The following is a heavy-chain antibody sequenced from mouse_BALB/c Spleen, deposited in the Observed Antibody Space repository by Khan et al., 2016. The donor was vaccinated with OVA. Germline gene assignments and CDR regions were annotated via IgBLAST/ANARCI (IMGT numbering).Heavy chain of an antibody. Sequence: QVQLKQSGAELARPGASVKMSCKASGYTFTSYTIHWKKLRPGQGLEWIGYINPNNGYTNYNQKFKDKATSTADKSSTTVYMHLSSLTSDDAAVYNCVGDGAYARNDSWFACWGQGTLVTVSA. CDR3: VGDGAYARNDSWFAC. V-gene: IGHV1-4*01. J-gene: IGHJ3*01. CDR2: INPNNGYT. D-gene: IGHD2-14*01. CDR1: GYTFTSYT.